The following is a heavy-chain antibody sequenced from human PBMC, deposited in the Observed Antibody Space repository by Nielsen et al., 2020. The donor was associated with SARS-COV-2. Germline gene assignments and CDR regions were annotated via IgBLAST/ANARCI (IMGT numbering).Heavy chain of an antibody. J-gene: IGHJ5*02. CDR2: IYYSGST. D-gene: IGHD3-10*01. CDR3: AGFMVRGVYWFDP. Sequence: SETLSLTCTVSGGSISSGGYYWSWIRQHPGKGLEWIGYIYYSGSTYYNPSLKSRVIISVDTSKNQFSLKLSSVTAADTAVYYCAGFMVRGVYWFDPWGQGTLVTVSS. CDR1: GGSISSGGYY. V-gene: IGHV4-31*03.